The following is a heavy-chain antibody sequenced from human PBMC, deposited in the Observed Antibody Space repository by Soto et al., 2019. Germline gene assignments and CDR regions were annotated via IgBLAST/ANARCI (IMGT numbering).Heavy chain of an antibody. Sequence: GXSVKDSCKTSGYTFSNYGITWVRQAPGQPLEWLGWISLYSDGTNYAQKFQGRVPMTTDTSTTTAYMELRSLRSDDTAVYYCARVVPGAEAWFGPWGQGTLVTVSS. CDR3: ARVVPGAEAWFGP. V-gene: IGHV1-18*01. CDR1: GYTFSNYG. J-gene: IGHJ5*02. D-gene: IGHD2-2*01. CDR2: ISLYSDGT.